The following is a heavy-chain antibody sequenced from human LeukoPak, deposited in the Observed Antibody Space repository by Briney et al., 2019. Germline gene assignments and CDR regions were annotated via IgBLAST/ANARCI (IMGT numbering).Heavy chain of an antibody. CDR1: GFTFSSYS. Sequence: GSLRLSCAASGFTFSSYSMTWVRQAPGKGLEWVSSISSSSYTYYADSVKGRFTISRDNAKNSLYLQMNSLRAEDTAVYYCASRRGDPPASAADYWGQGTLVTVSS. CDR2: ISSSSYT. J-gene: IGHJ4*02. D-gene: IGHD3-10*01. V-gene: IGHV3-21*01. CDR3: ASRRGDPPASAADY.